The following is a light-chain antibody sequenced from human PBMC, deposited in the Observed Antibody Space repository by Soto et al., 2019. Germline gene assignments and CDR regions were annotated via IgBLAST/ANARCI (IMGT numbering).Light chain of an antibody. CDR2: DAS. CDR3: QHYNYWPYT. V-gene: IGKV3-15*01. CDR1: QSVSSN. J-gene: IGKJ2*01. Sequence: EMVLTQSPATLSLSPGERATLSCLASQSVSSNLAWYQRKPGQAPRLLIYDASTRATGVPARFSGSGSGTDFTLTISSLQSEDFAVYYCQHYNYWPYTFGQGTKVDIK.